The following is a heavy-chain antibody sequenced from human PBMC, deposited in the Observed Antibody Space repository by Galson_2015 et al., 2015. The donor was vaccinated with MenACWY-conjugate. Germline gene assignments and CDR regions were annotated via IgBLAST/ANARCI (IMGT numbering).Heavy chain of an antibody. J-gene: IGHJ3*02. V-gene: IGHV3-30*01. CDR2: MSYDGSNK. CDR3: ARGRGRPLAHAFDT. Sequence: SLRLSCAASRFTFSSYTMHWVRQAPGKGLEWVAVMSYDGSNKYYADSVKGRFTISRDNSKNTLYLQMDSLRAEDTAVYYCARGRGRPLAHAFDTWGQGTMVTVSS. CDR1: RFTFSSYT. D-gene: IGHD6-6*01.